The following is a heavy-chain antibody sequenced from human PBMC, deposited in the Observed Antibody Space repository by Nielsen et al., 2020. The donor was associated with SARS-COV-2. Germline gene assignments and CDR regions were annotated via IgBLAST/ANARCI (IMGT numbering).Heavy chain of an antibody. CDR1: EFSFSSYS. CDR3: ARDGGVNSDFWSWSDY. Sequence: LSLTCAAAEFSFSSYSMTWFRQAPGKGLEWVSSISRSADYIHYAESVEGRFTISRDNAENSLYLQMNTLRVEDTAIYYCARDGGVNSDFWSWSDYWGQGNLVTVSS. J-gene: IGHJ4*02. CDR2: ISRSADYI. D-gene: IGHD3-3*01. V-gene: IGHV3-21*06.